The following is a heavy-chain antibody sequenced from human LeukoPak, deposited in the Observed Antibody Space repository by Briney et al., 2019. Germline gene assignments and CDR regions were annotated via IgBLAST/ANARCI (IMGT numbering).Heavy chain of an antibody. CDR2: INPNSGGT. J-gene: IGHJ4*02. Sequence: ASVKVSCKASGYTFTGYYMHWVRQAPGQGLEWMGWINPNSGGTNYAQKFQGRVTMTRDTSISTAHMELSRLRSDDTAVYYCARSMVVTAQFDYSGQGTLVTVSS. CDR1: GYTFTGYY. D-gene: IGHD2-21*02. CDR3: ARSMVVTAQFDY. V-gene: IGHV1-2*02.